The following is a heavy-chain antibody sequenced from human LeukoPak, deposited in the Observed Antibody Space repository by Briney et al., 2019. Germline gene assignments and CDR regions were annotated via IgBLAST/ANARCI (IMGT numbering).Heavy chain of an antibody. Sequence: SETLSLTCTVSGGSISNYYWSWIRQLAGKGLEWIGRIYTSASTNYNPSLKSRVTLSVDASKNQFSLRLSSLTAADTAVYYCARGRYCSATICSGGDAFDIWGQGTVVTVSS. CDR2: IYTSAST. CDR3: ARGRYCSATICSGGDAFDI. V-gene: IGHV4-4*07. D-gene: IGHD5-24*01. CDR1: GGSISNYY. J-gene: IGHJ3*02.